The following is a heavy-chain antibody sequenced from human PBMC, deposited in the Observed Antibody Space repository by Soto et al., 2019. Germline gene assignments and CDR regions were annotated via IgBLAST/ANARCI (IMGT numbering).Heavy chain of an antibody. CDR1: GYTFGSYW. D-gene: IGHD1-1*01. CDR3: AKGLGITDWDVHH. J-gene: IGHJ5*02. Sequence: GESLKISCQGSGYTFGSYWIGWVRQMPGKGLQWMGIIYSRDSETRYSPSFQGHVTISVDKSISTAYLQWTSLKASDTAMYYCAKGLGITDWDVHHWGQGTLVTVSS. V-gene: IGHV5-51*01. CDR2: IYSRDSET.